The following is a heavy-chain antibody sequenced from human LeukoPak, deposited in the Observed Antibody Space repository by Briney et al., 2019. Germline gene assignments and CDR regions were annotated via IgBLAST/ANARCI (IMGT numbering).Heavy chain of an antibody. D-gene: IGHD3-3*01. CDR3: ARVSITIFGTPEYYMDV. CDR1: GFTFNSYN. Sequence: GSLRLSCEASGFTFNSYNINWVRQAPGKGLEWVSSISSGSVYIYYADSVKGRFTISRDSAKNSLYLQMNSLRAEDTSVYYCARVSITIFGTPEYYMDVWGKGTTVTVSS. V-gene: IGHV3-21*01. J-gene: IGHJ6*03. CDR2: ISSGSVYI.